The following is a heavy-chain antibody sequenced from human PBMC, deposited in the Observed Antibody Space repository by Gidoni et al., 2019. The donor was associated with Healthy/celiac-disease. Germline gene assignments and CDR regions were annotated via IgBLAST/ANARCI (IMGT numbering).Heavy chain of an antibody. V-gene: IGHV3-30*18. J-gene: IGHJ5*02. D-gene: IGHD3-3*01. CDR3: AKGYYDFWSGEGDAFGP. CDR1: GFTFSRYG. Sequence: QVQLVESGGGVVQPGRSLRLSCAASGFTFSRYGMHWLRQAPGKGLGWVAVISYDGSNKYYADSVKGRFTISRDNSKNTLYLQMNSLRAEDTAVYYCAKGYYDFWSGEGDAFGPWGQGTLVTVSS. CDR2: ISYDGSNK.